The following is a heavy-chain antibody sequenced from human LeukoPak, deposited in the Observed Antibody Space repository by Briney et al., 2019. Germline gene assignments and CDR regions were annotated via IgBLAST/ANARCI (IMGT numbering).Heavy chain of an antibody. CDR3: ARDVGASARDAFDI. D-gene: IGHD1-26*01. V-gene: IGHV3-21*01. CDR2: ISSSSSYI. Sequence: GGSLRLSCAASGFTFSSYSMNWVRQAPGKGREWVSSISSSSSYIYYADSVKGRFTISRDNAKNSLYLQMNSLRAEDTDVYYCARDVGASARDAFDIWGQGTMVTVSS. J-gene: IGHJ3*02. CDR1: GFTFSSYS.